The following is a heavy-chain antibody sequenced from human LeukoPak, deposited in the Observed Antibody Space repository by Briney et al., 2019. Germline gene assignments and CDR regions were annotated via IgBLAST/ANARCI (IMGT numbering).Heavy chain of an antibody. CDR1: GFTVSSNY. CDR2: IYSGGST. V-gene: IGHV3-53*04. Sequence: GGSLRLSCAASGFTVSSNYMSWVRQAPGKGLEWVSVIYSGGSTYYADSVKGRFTISRHNSKNTLYLQMNSLRAEDTAVYYCARGSYYYDSSGYRNWFDPWGQGTLVAVSS. J-gene: IGHJ5*02. D-gene: IGHD3-22*01. CDR3: ARGSYYYDSSGYRNWFDP.